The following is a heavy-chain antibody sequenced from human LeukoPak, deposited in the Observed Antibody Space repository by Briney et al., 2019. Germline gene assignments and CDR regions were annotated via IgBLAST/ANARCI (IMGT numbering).Heavy chain of an antibody. Sequence: KPSETLSLTCTVSGGSISSGSYYWGWIRQPPGKGLEWIGSIYYSGSTYYNPSLKSRVTISVDTSKNQFSLKLSSVTAADTAVYYCARLIAVAMAAFDIWGQGTMVTVSS. CDR3: ARLIAVAMAAFDI. CDR2: IYYSGST. J-gene: IGHJ3*02. V-gene: IGHV4-39*01. D-gene: IGHD6-19*01. CDR1: GGSISSGSYY.